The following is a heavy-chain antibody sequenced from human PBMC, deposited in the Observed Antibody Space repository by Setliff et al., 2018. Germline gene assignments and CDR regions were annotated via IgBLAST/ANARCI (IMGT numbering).Heavy chain of an antibody. D-gene: IGHD6-13*01. CDR3: ARVLAAAGYYNYGMDV. J-gene: IGHJ6*02. V-gene: IGHV4-39*07. Sequence: PETRSPTSTVAAGSISSSSYYWGWIRQPPGKGLEWIGLIYYRGSTYYNPSLKSRVTISVDTSKNQFSLKLSSVTAADTAVYYCARVLAAAGYYNYGMDVWGQGTTVTVSS. CDR1: AGSISSSSYY. CDR2: IYYRGST.